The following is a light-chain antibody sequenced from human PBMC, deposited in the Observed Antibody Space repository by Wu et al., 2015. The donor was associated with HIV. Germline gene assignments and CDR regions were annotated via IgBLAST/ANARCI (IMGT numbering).Light chain of an antibody. V-gene: IGKV1-39*01. Sequence: DIQVTQSPSSLSASAGDRVTISCRASQSIASFLNWYQHRPGKAPKLLIYAASSLQSGVPSRFRGSGSGTDFTLTINSLQPEDFATYYCQQSFSIPSFGQGTKVEIK. CDR2: AAS. CDR3: QQSFSIPS. CDR1: QSIASF. J-gene: IGKJ1*01.